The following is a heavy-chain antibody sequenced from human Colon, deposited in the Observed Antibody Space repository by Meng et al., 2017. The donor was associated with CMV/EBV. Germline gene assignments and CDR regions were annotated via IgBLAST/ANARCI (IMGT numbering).Heavy chain of an antibody. V-gene: IGHV3-43*01. D-gene: IGHD3-10*01. CDR1: GFTFEDFT. Sequence: GGSLRLSCAASGFTFEDFTMHWVRQAPGKGLEWVSLIGWDGDSTFYADSVKGRFTISRDNSKNSLYLQMNSLRAEDTAVYYCAREERLAGGPDYWGQGTLVTVSS. CDR2: IGWDGDST. J-gene: IGHJ4*02. CDR3: AREERLAGGPDY.